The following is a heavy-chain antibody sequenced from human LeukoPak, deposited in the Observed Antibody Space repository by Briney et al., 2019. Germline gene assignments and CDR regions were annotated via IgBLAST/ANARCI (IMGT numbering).Heavy chain of an antibody. Sequence: GESLKISCKVSGYNFTIRWIGWVRQMPGKGLEWMGIIYPGDSDTRYNPSFQGQITISADKSISTAYVQWSSLKASDTAMYYCARSHDYSNYVAFWGQGTLVTVSS. D-gene: IGHD4-11*01. CDR1: GYNFTIRW. V-gene: IGHV5-51*01. J-gene: IGHJ4*02. CDR3: ARSHDYSNYVAF. CDR2: IYPGDSDT.